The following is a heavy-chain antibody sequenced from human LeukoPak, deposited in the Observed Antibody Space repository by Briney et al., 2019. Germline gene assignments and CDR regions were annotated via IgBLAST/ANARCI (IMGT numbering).Heavy chain of an antibody. V-gene: IGHV4-34*01. Sequence: SETLSLTCAVYGGSFSGYYWSWIRQPPGKGLEWIGEISHSGSTNYNPSLKSRVTISVDTSKNQFSLKLSSVTAADTAVYYCARGSLRRPYDYWGQGTLVTVSS. CDR3: ARGSLRRPYDY. CDR2: ISHSGST. D-gene: IGHD5/OR15-5a*01. CDR1: GGSFSGYY. J-gene: IGHJ4*02.